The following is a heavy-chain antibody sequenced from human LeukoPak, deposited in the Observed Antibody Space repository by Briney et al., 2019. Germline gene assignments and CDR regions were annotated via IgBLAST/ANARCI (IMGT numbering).Heavy chain of an antibody. CDR3: ARDRTGIIFDY. V-gene: IGHV3-21*01. D-gene: IGHD1-14*01. CDR2: ISSSSSYI. CDR1: GFTFSSYS. J-gene: IGHJ4*02. Sequence: GGSLRLSCAASGFTFSSYSMNWVRQAPGKGLEWVSSISSSSSYIYYADSVKGRFTISRDNAKNSLYLQMNSLRAENTAVYYCARDRTGIIFDYWGQGTLVTVSS.